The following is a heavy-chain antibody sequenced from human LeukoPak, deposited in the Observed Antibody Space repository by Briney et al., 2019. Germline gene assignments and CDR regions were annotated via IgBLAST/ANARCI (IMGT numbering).Heavy chain of an antibody. Sequence: GESLKISCKGSGYSFTTSWIGWVRQMPGKGREWMGISYPGDSDTRYSPSFQGHVTISADKSISTAYLQWSSLKASDTAMYYCARLARIAVAGTLIWGAFHIWGRGTMVTVCS. CDR2: SYPGDSDT. CDR1: GYSFTTSW. CDR3: ARLARIAVAGTLIWGAFHI. D-gene: IGHD6-19*01. J-gene: IGHJ3*02. V-gene: IGHV5-51*01.